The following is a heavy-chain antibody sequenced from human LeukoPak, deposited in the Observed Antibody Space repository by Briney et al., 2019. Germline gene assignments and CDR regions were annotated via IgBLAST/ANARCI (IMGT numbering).Heavy chain of an antibody. CDR3: GRRSRSTWNYRRGDY. V-gene: IGHV4-39*01. J-gene: IGHJ4*02. CDR2: IYYSGST. CDR1: GYSISSDSYY. Sequence: SETLSLTCTVSGYSISSDSYYWGWIRQPPGKGLQWIGCIYYSGSTYYKPSLKSRVTISVDTSKNQFSLKLTSVTAADTAVYYCGRRSRSTWNYRRGDYWGQGTLVTVSS. D-gene: IGHD1-7*01.